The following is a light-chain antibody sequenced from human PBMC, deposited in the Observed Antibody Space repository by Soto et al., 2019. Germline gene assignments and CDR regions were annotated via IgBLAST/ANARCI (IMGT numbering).Light chain of an antibody. V-gene: IGLV2-11*01. CDR1: SSDVGGYNY. CDR3: CSYAGTYTYV. Sequence: QSVLTQPRSVSGSPGQSVTISCTGTSSDVGGYNYVSWYQQHPGKAPKLMIYDVSERPSGVPDRFSASKSGNTASLTISGLQADDEADYYCCSYAGTYTYVFATGTKVTVL. J-gene: IGLJ1*01. CDR2: DVS.